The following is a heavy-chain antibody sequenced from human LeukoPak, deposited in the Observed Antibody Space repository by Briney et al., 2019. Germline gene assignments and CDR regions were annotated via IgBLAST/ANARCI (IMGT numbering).Heavy chain of an antibody. J-gene: IGHJ4*02. D-gene: IGHD2-15*01. Sequence: PSQTLSLTCTVSGGSISSGGYYWSWIRQHPGKGLEWIGYIYYSGNTYYTPPLKSRVTMSVDTSKNQFSLNLSSVTAADTAVYYCARRLPSIAALDYWGQGILVTVSS. CDR2: IYYSGNT. V-gene: IGHV4-31*03. CDR1: GGSISSGGYY. CDR3: ARRLPSIAALDY.